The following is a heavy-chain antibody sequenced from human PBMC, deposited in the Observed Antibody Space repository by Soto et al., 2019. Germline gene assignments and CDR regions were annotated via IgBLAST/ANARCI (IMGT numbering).Heavy chain of an antibody. V-gene: IGHV3-30-3*01. Sequence: QVQVVESGGGVVQPGRSLRLSCAASGFAFSSSAMHWVRQAPGKGLEWVAVISYDGSNTYYADSVKGRFTISRDNSKNTLYLQMNSLRAEDTAVYYCARDLSGSGDWGQGTLVTVSS. CDR1: GFAFSSSA. J-gene: IGHJ4*02. D-gene: IGHD3-10*01. CDR3: ARDLSGSGD. CDR2: ISYDGSNT.